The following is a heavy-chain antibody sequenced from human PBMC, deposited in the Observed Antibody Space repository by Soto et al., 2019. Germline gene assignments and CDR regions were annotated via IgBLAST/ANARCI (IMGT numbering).Heavy chain of an antibody. Sequence: EVQLVESGGGLVTPGGSLTISCAASGFSFSPAWMNWVRQAPGKGLEWVGLIKSKGGGGTADYAAPVKGRFIISRDDSKTTIYLQMNSLKPEDTALYYCIWQQDFYYGRAVWGQGTTVTVSS. V-gene: IGHV3-15*07. CDR2: IKSKGGGGTA. CDR1: GFSFSPAW. D-gene: IGHD6-13*01. J-gene: IGHJ6*02. CDR3: IWQQDFYYGRAV.